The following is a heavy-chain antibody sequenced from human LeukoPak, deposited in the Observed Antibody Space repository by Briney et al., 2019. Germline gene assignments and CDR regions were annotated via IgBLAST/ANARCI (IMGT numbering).Heavy chain of an antibody. D-gene: IGHD3-3*01. Sequence: PGGSLRLSCAASGFTFSSYSMNWVRQAPGKGLEWVSAISGSGGSTYYADSVKGRFTISRDNSKNTLYLQMNSLRAEDTAVYYCAKVIYPIFGVVTLFDYWGQGTLVTVSS. J-gene: IGHJ4*02. CDR3: AKVIYPIFGVVTLFDY. V-gene: IGHV3-23*01. CDR2: ISGSGGST. CDR1: GFTFSSYS.